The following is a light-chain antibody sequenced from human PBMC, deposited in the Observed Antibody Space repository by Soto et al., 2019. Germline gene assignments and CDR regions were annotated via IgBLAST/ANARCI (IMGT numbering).Light chain of an antibody. CDR1: SSDVGGYNY. J-gene: IGLJ1*01. Sequence: QSALTQPASVSGSPGQSITISCTGTSSDVGGYNYVSWYQQHPGKAPKLMIYEVSNRPSGVSSRFSGSKSGNTASLTISGLQAEDEADYYCSSYTSSSTTDVLGKGTKVTV. CDR2: EVS. V-gene: IGLV2-14*01. CDR3: SSYTSSSTTDV.